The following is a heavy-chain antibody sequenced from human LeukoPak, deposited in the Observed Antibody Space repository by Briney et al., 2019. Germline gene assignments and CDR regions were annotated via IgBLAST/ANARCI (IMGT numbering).Heavy chain of an antibody. J-gene: IGHJ4*02. CDR3: ARDGGEWEQDY. CDR2: ISWNSGSI. V-gene: IGHV3-9*01. CDR1: GFTFDDYA. D-gene: IGHD1-26*01. Sequence: PGGSLRLSCAASGFTFDDYAMHWVRQAPGKGLEWVSGISWNSGSIGYADSVKGRFTISRDNAKNSLYLQMNSLRAEDTAVYYCARDGGEWEQDYWGQGTLVTVSS.